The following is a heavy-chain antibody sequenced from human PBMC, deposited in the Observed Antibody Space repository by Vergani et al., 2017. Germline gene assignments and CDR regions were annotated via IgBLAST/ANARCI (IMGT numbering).Heavy chain of an antibody. Sequence: QVTLKESGPVLVKPTETLTLTCTVSGFSLSNARMGVSWIRQPPGKALEWLAHIFSNDEKSYSTSLKSRLTISKYTSKSQVVLTMTNMDPVDTATYYCARATYDFWSGYRIDYWGQGTLVTVSS. CDR3: ARATYDFWSGYRIDY. V-gene: IGHV2-26*01. J-gene: IGHJ4*02. CDR1: GFSLSNARMG. D-gene: IGHD3-3*01. CDR2: IFSNDEK.